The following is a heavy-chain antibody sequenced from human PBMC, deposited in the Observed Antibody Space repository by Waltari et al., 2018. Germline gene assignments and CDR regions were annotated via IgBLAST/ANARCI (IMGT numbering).Heavy chain of an antibody. CDR3: VKDRGLYSSSSGLDY. CDR1: GSRFDDYA. CDR2: ISWKSGST. Sequence: EVQLVESGGGLVQPGRSLRLSCAASGSRFDDYALHWVRQAPGKGLEWVSGISWKSGSTAYADSVEGRFTISRDNAKNSLYLQMHSLRPEDTALYYCVKDRGLYSSSSGLDYWGQGTLVTVSS. J-gene: IGHJ4*02. D-gene: IGHD6-6*01. V-gene: IGHV3-9*01.